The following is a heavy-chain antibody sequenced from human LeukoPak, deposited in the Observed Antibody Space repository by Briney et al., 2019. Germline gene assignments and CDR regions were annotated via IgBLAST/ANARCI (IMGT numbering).Heavy chain of an antibody. CDR2: INPSGGST. V-gene: IGHV1-46*01. Sequence: ASVKVSCKASGYTFTSYYMHWVRQAPGQGLEWMGIINPSGGSTSYAQKFQGRVTMTRDMSTSTVYMELSSLRSEDTAVYYCARDRARNYYMDVWGKGTTVTVSS. J-gene: IGHJ6*03. CDR3: ARDRARNYYMDV. CDR1: GYTFTSYY.